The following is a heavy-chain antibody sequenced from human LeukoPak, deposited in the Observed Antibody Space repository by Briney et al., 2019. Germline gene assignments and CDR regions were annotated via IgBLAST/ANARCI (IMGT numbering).Heavy chain of an antibody. CDR3: ARIGVYGSGSYAPTNWFDP. J-gene: IGHJ5*02. V-gene: IGHV4-34*01. CDR2: INHSGST. CDR1: GGSFSNYY. D-gene: IGHD3-10*01. Sequence: SETLSLTCAVYGGSFSNYYWSWIRQPPGKVLEWIGAINHSGSTNYNPSLKSRVTISVDTSKNQFSLKLSSVTAADTAVYYCARIGVYGSGSYAPTNWFDPWGQGTLVTVSS.